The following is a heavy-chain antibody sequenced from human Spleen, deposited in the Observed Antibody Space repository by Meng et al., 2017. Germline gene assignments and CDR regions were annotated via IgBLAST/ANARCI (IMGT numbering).Heavy chain of an antibody. J-gene: IGHJ4*02. CDR1: GGFFINDA. CDR2: INHSESN. Sequence: QVLHQAGGGGLLKPPEALLLLFFVAGGFFINDAWRRCGRPPGKELEGIGGINHSESNNYNPYLETRVTISVDTSQNNLSLKLSLLTDADSAVYYCARGPTTMAHDFDYWGQGTLVTVSS. D-gene: IGHD4-11*01. V-gene: IGHV4-34*01. CDR3: ARGPTTMAHDFDY.